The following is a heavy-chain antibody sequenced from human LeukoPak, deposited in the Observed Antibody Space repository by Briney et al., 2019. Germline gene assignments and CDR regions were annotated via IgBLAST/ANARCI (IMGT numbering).Heavy chain of an antibody. CDR1: GGSISSYY. CDR2: IYTSGST. D-gene: IGHD6-13*01. J-gene: IGHJ3*02. V-gene: IGHV4-4*07. CDR3: ARDLYSSRTNDAFVI. Sequence: SETLSLTCTVSGGSISSYYWSWIRQPAGKGLEWIGRIYTSGSTNYNPSLKSRVTMSVDTSKNQFSLKLTSVTAADTALYYCARDLYSSRTNDAFVIWGQGTMVTVSS.